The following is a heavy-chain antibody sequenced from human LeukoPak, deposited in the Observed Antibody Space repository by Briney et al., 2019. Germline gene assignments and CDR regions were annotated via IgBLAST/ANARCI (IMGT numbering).Heavy chain of an antibody. J-gene: IGHJ4*02. D-gene: IGHD6-13*01. CDR3: ARARQYRSSWYYDY. V-gene: IGHV3-48*02. CDR2: FSIISNTI. CDR1: GFTLSTYT. Sequence: GGSLRLSCAVSGFTLSTYTMNGGGQAPGKGVDWGSYFSIISNTIYYTPSLKRRFTISRDNTNNSLSLQMNSLTDEDTAVYYCARARQYRSSWYYDYWGQGSLVTVSS.